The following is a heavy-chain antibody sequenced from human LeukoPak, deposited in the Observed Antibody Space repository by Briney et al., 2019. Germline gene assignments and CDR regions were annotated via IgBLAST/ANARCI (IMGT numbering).Heavy chain of an antibody. CDR2: ISHSGTT. Sequence: SETLSLTCAVYGGSLNGYYWSWIRQPPGKGLEWIGEISHSGTTYYNPTLKSRVTVSVDTTKNQFSLKLSSVTAADTAVYYCASRRTTKDYWGQGTLVTVSS. D-gene: IGHD1-7*01. CDR3: ASRRTTKDY. J-gene: IGHJ4*02. V-gene: IGHV4-34*01. CDR1: GGSLNGYY.